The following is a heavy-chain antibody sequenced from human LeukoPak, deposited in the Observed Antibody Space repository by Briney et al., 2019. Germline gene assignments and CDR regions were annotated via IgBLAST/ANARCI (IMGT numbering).Heavy chain of an antibody. CDR1: GGSISSGSYY. D-gene: IGHD5-18*01. V-gene: IGHV4-61*02. J-gene: IGHJ4*02. CDR3: AREGAGGLDTDTFDY. CDR2: IYTSGST. Sequence: KTSETLSLTCTVSGGSISSGSYYWSWIRQLAGKGLEWIGRIYTSGSTNYNPSLKSRVTISVDTSKNQFSLKLSSVTAADTAVYYCAREGAGGLDTDTFDYWGQGTLVTVSS.